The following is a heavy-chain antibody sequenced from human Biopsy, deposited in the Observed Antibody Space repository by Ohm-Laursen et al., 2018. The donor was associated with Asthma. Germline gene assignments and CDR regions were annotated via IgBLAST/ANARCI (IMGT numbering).Heavy chain of an antibody. V-gene: IGHV3-33*01. CDR3: ARDPAGYYYFDY. CDR1: GFTFSSYG. D-gene: IGHD3-22*01. CDR2: IWYDGSNK. Sequence: SLRLSCAASGFTFSSYGMHWVRQAPGKGLEWVAVIWYDGSNKYYADSVKGRFTTSRDNSKNTLYLQMNSLRAEDTAVYYCARDPAGYYYFDYWGQGTLVTVSS. J-gene: IGHJ4*02.